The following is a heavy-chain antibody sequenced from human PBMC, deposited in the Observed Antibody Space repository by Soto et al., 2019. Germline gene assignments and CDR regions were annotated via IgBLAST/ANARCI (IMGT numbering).Heavy chain of an antibody. D-gene: IGHD4-17*01. Sequence: SETLSLTCTVSGGSISSYYWSWIRQPPGKGLEWIGYIYYSGSTNYNPSLKSRVTISVDTSKNQFSLKLSSVTAADTAVYYCARGIIGDYGYYFDYWGQGTLVTVS. CDR3: ARGIIGDYGYYFDY. CDR2: IYYSGST. J-gene: IGHJ4*02. V-gene: IGHV4-59*01. CDR1: GGSISSYY.